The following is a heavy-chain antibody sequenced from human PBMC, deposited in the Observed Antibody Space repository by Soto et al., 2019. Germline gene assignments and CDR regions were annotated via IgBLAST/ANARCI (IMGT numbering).Heavy chain of an antibody. D-gene: IGHD3-9*01. CDR3: ARAYDILTGYYKGVYYYGMDV. CDR1: GGTFSSYA. J-gene: IGHJ6*02. CDR2: IIPIFGTA. Sequence: SVKVSCKASGGTFSSYAISLLRQAPGQWLEPMGGIIPIFGTANYAQKFQGRVTITADESTSTAYMELSSLRSEDTAVYYCARAYDILTGYYKGVYYYGMDVWGQGTTVTVSS. V-gene: IGHV1-69*13.